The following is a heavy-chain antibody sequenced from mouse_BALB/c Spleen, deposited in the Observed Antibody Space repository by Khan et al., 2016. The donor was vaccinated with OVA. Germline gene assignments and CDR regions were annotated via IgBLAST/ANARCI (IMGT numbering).Heavy chain of an antibody. CDR1: GYTFTDYV. J-gene: IGHJ4*01. D-gene: IGHD1-1*01. Sequence: QVQLQQPGPELVKPGASVKMSCKASGYTFTDYVISWVKQRTGQGLEWIGEIYRGGGITYYIERLKGKATLTADKSSNTAYMKISSLTSEDSAVYFCATEFDYYGSSLGSIDYGGQGTSVTVSS. CDR3: ATEFDYYGSSLGSIDY. CDR2: IYRGGGIT. V-gene: IGHV1-81*01.